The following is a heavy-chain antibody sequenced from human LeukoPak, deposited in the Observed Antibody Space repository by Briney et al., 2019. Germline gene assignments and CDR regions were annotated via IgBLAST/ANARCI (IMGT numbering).Heavy chain of an antibody. CDR2: ILKDGSTT. CDR1: GFTFSSYG. V-gene: IGHV3-30*18. J-gene: IGHJ4*02. Sequence: PGRSLRLSCAASGFTFSSYGMHWVRQAPGKGLEWVAVILKDGSTTYYVDSVKGRFTISRDNSKNTLYLQMNSLRPEDTAVYYCAKWPLTTWGYFDYWGQGTLVTVSS. D-gene: IGHD1-14*01. CDR3: AKWPLTTWGYFDY.